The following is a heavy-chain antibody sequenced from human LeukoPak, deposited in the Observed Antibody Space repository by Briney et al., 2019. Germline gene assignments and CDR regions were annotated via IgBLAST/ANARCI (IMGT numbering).Heavy chain of an antibody. D-gene: IGHD3-22*01. V-gene: IGHV3-7*01. CDR2: IRHDGSET. Sequence: PGGCLRLSCAASVFPFSSYWMSWVRQAPGKGLEWVANIRHDGSETYYVDSLRGRFTISRDNAKNLVYLQMSSLRAEDTAIYYCARDETYDYESNGYLDFWGQGTVVTVSS. J-gene: IGHJ4*02. CDR3: ARDETYDYESNGYLDF. CDR1: VFPFSSYW.